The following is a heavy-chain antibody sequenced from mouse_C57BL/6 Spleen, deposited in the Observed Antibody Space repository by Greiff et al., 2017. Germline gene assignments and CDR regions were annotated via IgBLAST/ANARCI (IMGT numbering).Heavy chain of an antibody. CDR1: GYTFTSYT. CDR2: INPSSGYT. V-gene: IGHV1-4*01. CDR3: ARSYYGSYSFDY. Sequence: QVQLKESGAELARPGASVKMSCKASGYTFTSYTMHWVKQRPGQGLEWIGYINPSSGYTKYNQKFKDKATLTADKSSSTAYMQLSSLTSEDSAVYYCARSYYGSYSFDYWGQGTTLTVSS. J-gene: IGHJ2*01. D-gene: IGHD2-9*01.